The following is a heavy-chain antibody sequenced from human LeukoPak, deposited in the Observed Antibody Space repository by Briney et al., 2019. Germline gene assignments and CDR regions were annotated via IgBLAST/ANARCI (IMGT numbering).Heavy chain of an antibody. CDR3: ARGNHSSGSSPFDY. V-gene: IGHV4-59*01. D-gene: IGHD6-19*01. J-gene: IGHJ4*02. CDR2: IYYSGST. Sequence: SETLSLTCTVSGGSISSSYWNWIRQPPGRGLEWIGFIYYSGSTNYNSSLKSRVTISLDTSKNQFSLNLSSVTAADTAVYYCARGNHSSGSSPFDYWGQGTLVTVSS. CDR1: GGSISSSY.